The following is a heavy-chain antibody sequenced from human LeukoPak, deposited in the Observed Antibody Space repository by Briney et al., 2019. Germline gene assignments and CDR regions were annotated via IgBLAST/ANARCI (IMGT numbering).Heavy chain of an antibody. CDR2: IYSSGST. V-gene: IGHV4-39*07. J-gene: IGHJ6*03. D-gene: IGHD3-9*01. CDR1: GASVSGSNYY. Sequence: PSETLSLTCAVSGASVSGSNYYWGWIRQPPGKGLEWIGNIYSSGSTYYNASLQSRVTISVDTSKNQFSLKLSSVTAADTAVYYCARTYFDWLLSDYYYYMDVWGKGTTVTISS. CDR3: ARTYFDWLLSDYYYYMDV.